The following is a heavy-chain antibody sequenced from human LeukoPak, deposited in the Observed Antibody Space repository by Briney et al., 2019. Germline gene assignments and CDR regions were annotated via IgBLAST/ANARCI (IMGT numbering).Heavy chain of an antibody. Sequence: SVKVSCKASGGTFSSYAIRWVRQAPGQGLEWMGGIIPIFGTANYAQTFQGRVTITADKSTSTAYMELSSLRSEDTAVYYCATDLPYSSSWYLFDPWGQGTLVTISS. CDR2: IIPIFGTA. J-gene: IGHJ5*02. D-gene: IGHD6-13*01. CDR1: GGTFSSYA. V-gene: IGHV1-69*06. CDR3: ATDLPYSSSWYLFDP.